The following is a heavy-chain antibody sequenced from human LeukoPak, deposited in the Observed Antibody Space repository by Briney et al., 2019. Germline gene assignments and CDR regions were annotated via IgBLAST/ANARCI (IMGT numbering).Heavy chain of an antibody. Sequence: GASVKVSCKASGYTFTSYGISWVRQAPGQGLEWMGWISAHNGDTNYAQKFQGRVTMTTDTSTSTAYMELRSLRTDDTAVYYCARARTFVVVPAASFDYWDQGTLVTVSS. J-gene: IGHJ4*02. D-gene: IGHD2-2*01. V-gene: IGHV1-18*01. CDR1: GYTFTSYG. CDR2: ISAHNGDT. CDR3: ARARTFVVVPAASFDY.